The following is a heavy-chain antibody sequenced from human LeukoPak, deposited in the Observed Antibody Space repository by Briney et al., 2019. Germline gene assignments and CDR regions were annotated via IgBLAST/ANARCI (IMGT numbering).Heavy chain of an antibody. J-gene: IGHJ5*02. CDR2: IYTSGST. CDR1: GGSISSYY. V-gene: IGHV4-4*07. CDR3: ARDAGAIDSSLNRWFDP. Sequence: SETLSLTCTVSGGSISSYYWSWIRQPAGKGLEWIGRIYTSGSTNYNPSLKSRVTMSGDMSKNQFSLKLSSVTAADTAVYYCARDAGAIDSSLNRWFDPWGQGTLVTVSS. D-gene: IGHD6-13*01.